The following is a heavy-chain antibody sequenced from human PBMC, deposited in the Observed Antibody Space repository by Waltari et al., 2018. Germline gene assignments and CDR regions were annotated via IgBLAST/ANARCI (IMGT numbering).Heavy chain of an antibody. CDR3: AREHRDYYYYYGMDV. CDR2: INPNSGGT. CDR1: GYTFTGYY. Sequence: QVQLVQSGAEVKKPGASVKVSFKASGYTFTGYYMHWVRQAPGQGLEWMGRINPNSGGTNYAQKFQGRVTMTRDTSISTAYMELSRLRSDDTAVYYCAREHRDYYYYYGMDVWGQGTTVTVSS. V-gene: IGHV1-2*06. J-gene: IGHJ6*02.